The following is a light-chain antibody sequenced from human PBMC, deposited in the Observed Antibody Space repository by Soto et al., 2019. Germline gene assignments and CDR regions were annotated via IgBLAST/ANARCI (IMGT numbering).Light chain of an antibody. V-gene: IGLV2-23*01. CDR3: CSYTSSTVV. J-gene: IGLJ2*01. Sequence: QSALTQPAAVSGSPGQSITISCTGTSSDVGSHNLISWYQQHPGKAPKLMIHEASKRPSGVSDRFSGSKSGNTASLTISGIQPEDEADCYCCSYTSSTVVFGGGTKLTVL. CDR1: SSDVGSHNL. CDR2: EAS.